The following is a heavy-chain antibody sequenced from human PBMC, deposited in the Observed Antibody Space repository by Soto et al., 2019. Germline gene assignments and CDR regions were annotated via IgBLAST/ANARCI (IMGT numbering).Heavy chain of an antibody. V-gene: IGHV4-30-2*01. D-gene: IGHD7-27*01. Sequence: SETLSLTCAVSGGSISSGGYSWGWIRQPPGKRLEWIGYFYHTGNTFYNPSLESRVTISVDRSKNQLSLHLSSVTAADTAVYYCARYGDTSAFDIWGQGTVVTVSS. J-gene: IGHJ3*02. CDR3: ARYGDTSAFDI. CDR1: GGSISSGGYS. CDR2: FYHTGNT.